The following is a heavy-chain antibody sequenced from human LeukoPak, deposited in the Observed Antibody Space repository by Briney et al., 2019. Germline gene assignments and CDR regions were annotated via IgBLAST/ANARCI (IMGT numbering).Heavy chain of an antibody. V-gene: IGHV3-48*03. J-gene: IGHJ4*02. CDR3: VRLQWFGGYYFDY. CDR2: ISSSGSTI. CDR1: GFTFSSYE. Sequence: GGSLRLSCAASGFTFSSYEMNWVRQAPGKGLEWVSYISSSGSTIYYADSVKGRFTISRDNAKNSLYLQMNSLRAEDTAVYYCVRLQWFGGYYFDYWGQGTLVTVSS. D-gene: IGHD3-10*01.